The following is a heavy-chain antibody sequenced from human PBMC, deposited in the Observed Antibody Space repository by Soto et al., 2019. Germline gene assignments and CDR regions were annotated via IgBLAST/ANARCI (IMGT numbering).Heavy chain of an antibody. Sequence: GKGLEWVSAISGSVGSTYYAESVKGRFTTSRDNSKNPLYLQMNSLRAEDTAVYYFFQAEARIRVWPPVSAFLLNRSSDL. D-gene: IGHD6-13*01. V-gene: IGHV3-23*01. J-gene: IGHJ2*01. CDR2: ISGSVGST. CDR3: FQAEARIRVWPPVSAFLLNRSSDL.